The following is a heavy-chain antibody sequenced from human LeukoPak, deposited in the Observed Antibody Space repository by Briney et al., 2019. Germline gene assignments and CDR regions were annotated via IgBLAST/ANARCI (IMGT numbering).Heavy chain of an antibody. CDR1: GFTFSDYS. J-gene: IGHJ4*02. D-gene: IGHD4-23*01. Sequence: PGGSLRLSCAASGFTFSDYSMHWVRQAPGKGLEWVAVVSPDGGTTSYADSVKGRFTISRDNSMSKVFLQMNSLRPEDTAEYYCAKAGTAVVTRFFDYWGQGILVTVSS. V-gene: IGHV3-30*18. CDR2: VSPDGGTT. CDR3: AKAGTAVVTRFFDY.